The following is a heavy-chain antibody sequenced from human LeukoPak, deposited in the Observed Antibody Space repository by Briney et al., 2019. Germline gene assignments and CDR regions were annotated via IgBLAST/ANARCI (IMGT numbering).Heavy chain of an antibody. CDR2: INPNSGGT. CDR1: GYTFTGYC. J-gene: IGHJ3*02. Sequence: ASVKVSCKASGYTFTGYCMHWVRQAPGQVLEWMGWINPNSGGTNYAQKFQGRVTMTRDTSISTAYMELSRLRSDDTAVYYCARGGSYYDSSGYDAFDIWGQGTMVTVSS. V-gene: IGHV1-2*02. CDR3: ARGGSYYDSSGYDAFDI. D-gene: IGHD3-22*01.